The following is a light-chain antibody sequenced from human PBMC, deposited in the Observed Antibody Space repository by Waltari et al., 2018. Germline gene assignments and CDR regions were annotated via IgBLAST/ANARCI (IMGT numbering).Light chain of an antibody. Sequence: DIQMAQSPSTLSASVGDRVTITCRASQSISRWLAWYQQKPGKAPNLLIYKASTLESGVPSRFSGSGSGTEFTLTISSLQSDDFATYYCQNYNSYSGTWTFGQGTKVEIK. CDR3: QNYNSYSGTWT. V-gene: IGKV1-5*03. CDR1: QSISRW. CDR2: KAS. J-gene: IGKJ1*01.